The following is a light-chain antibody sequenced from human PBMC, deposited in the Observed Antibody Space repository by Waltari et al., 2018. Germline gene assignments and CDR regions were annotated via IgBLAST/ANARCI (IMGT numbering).Light chain of an antibody. V-gene: IGLV2-14*03. CDR3: SSYTSVNTR. CDR2: DVA. Sequence: QSALTQPASMSGSHGQSITISCTGTSSDVDGFNFVSWYQQYPGKAPKLIIYDVANRPSGVSHRFSGSRSGNTASLTISGLQAEDEADYYCSSYTSVNTRFGGGTKLTV. CDR1: SSDVDGFNF. J-gene: IGLJ2*01.